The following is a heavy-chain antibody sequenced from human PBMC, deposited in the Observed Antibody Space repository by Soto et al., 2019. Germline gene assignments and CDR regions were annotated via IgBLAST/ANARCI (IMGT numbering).Heavy chain of an antibody. D-gene: IGHD2-15*01. J-gene: IGHJ4*02. CDR1: GFTFSSYW. CDR3: ARDFVVVAAGYFDY. Sequence: GGSLRLSCAASGFTFSSYWMSWVREAPGKGLEWVANIKQDGSEKYYVDSVKGRFTISRDNAKNSLYLRMNSLRAEDTAVYYCARDFVVVAAGYFDYWGQGTLVTVSS. V-gene: IGHV3-7*01. CDR2: IKQDGSEK.